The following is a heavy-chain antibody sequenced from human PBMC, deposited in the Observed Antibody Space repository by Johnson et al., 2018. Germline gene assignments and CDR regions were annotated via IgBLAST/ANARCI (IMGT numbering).Heavy chain of an antibody. CDR2: IYYSGST. V-gene: IGHV4-59*01. CDR3: ARVRAAAGTLDAFDI. CDR1: GGSISSYY. D-gene: IGHD6-13*01. J-gene: IGHJ3*02. Sequence: QVQLQESGPGLVKPSETXSLTCTVSGGSISSYYWSWIRQPPGKGLEWIGYIYYSGSTNYNPSLKSRVPISVDTSNNQFSLKLSAVTAADTAVYYCARVRAAAGTLDAFDIWGQGTMVTVSS.